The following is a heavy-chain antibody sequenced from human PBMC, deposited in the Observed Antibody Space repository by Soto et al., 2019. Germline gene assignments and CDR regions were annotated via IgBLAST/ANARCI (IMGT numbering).Heavy chain of an antibody. D-gene: IGHD3-10*01. CDR2: ISYDGSNK. V-gene: IGHV3-30*18. Sequence: VGSLRLSCAASGFTSSSYGMHWVRQAPGKGLEWVAVISYDGSNKYYADSVKGRFTISRDNSKNTLYLQMNSLRAEDTAVYYCAKDRVITMVRVKGGMDVWGQGTTVTVSS. CDR1: GFTSSSYG. CDR3: AKDRVITMVRVKGGMDV. J-gene: IGHJ6*02.